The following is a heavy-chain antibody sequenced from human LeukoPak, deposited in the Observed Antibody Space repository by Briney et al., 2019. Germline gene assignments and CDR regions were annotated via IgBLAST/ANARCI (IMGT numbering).Heavy chain of an antibody. CDR3: AKDHETDYYTNYYFDY. CDR1: GFTFSSYA. CDR2: ISGSGGGT. D-gene: IGHD3/OR15-3a*01. J-gene: IGHJ4*02. Sequence: GGSLRLSCAASGFTFSSYAMSWVRQAPGKGLEWVSTISGSGGGTYYADSVKGRFTISRDNSKNTLYLQMNSLRAEDTAVYYCAKDHETDYYTNYYFDYWGQGTLVTVSS. V-gene: IGHV3-23*01.